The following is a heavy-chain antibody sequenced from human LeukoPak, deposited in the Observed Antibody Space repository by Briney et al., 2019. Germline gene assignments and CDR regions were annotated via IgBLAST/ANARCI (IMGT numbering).Heavy chain of an antibody. CDR3: ARHSPGVGTSFVH. J-gene: IGHJ4*02. D-gene: IGHD2-2*01. CDR2: IYYSGST. Sequence: PSETLSLTCTVSGGPISSYYWSWIRQPPGKGLEWIGYIYYSGSTNYNPSLKTRVTISVDTSKNQFSLKLSSVTAADTALYFCARHSPGVGTSFVHWGQGTLVTVSS. CDR1: GGPISSYY. V-gene: IGHV4-59*08.